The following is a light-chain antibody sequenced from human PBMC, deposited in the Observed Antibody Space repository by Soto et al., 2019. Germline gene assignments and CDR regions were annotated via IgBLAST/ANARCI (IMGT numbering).Light chain of an antibody. Sequence: QSVLTQPASVSGSPGQSITISCTGTSSDVGGYKYVSWYQQHPGKAPKLMIYEVSNRPSGVSNRFSGSKSGNTASLTISGLQAEDEADYYCSSHTSSSTWMFGGGTQLTVL. CDR1: SSDVGGYKY. CDR2: EVS. J-gene: IGLJ3*02. CDR3: SSHTSSSTWM. V-gene: IGLV2-14*01.